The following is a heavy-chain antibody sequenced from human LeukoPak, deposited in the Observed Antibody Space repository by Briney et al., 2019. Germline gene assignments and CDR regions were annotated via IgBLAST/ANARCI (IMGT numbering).Heavy chain of an antibody. V-gene: IGHV1-2*02. D-gene: IGHD2-15*01. CDR3: ARARVVAATDTLGY. CDR1: GYTFTGYY. J-gene: IGHJ4*02. CDR2: INPNSGGT. Sequence: VASVKVSCKASGYTFTGYYMHWVRQAPGQGLEWMGWINPNSGGTNYAQKFQGRVTMTRDTSISTAYMELSRLRSDDTAVYYCARARVVAATDTLGYWGQGTLVTVSS.